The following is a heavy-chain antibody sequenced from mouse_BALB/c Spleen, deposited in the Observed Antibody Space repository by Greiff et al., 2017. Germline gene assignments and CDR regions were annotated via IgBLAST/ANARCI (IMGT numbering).Heavy chain of an antibody. CDR2: ISYSGST. J-gene: IGHJ3*01. V-gene: IGHV3-2*02. Sequence: EVQLKESGPGLVKPSQSLSLTCTVTGYSITSDYAWNWIRQFPGNQLEWMGYISYSGSTSYNPSLNSRISITRDTSKNQFFLQLNSVTTEDTATYYCARSYGISRLAWFAYWGQGTLVTVSA. CDR3: ARSYGISRLAWFAY. D-gene: IGHD2-1*01. CDR1: GYSITSDYA.